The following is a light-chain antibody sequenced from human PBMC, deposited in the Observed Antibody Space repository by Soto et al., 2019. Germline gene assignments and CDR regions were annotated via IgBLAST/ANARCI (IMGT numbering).Light chain of an antibody. CDR1: SSNIGNNY. CDR3: ETWESSLSAVL. Sequence: QAVVTQPPSVSAAPGQKVTISCSGSSSNIGNNYVSWYQQLPGTAPKLLIYDNNRRPSGIPDRFSGSKSGTSATLGITGLQTGDEADYFCETWESSLSAVLFGGGTKVTVL. J-gene: IGLJ2*01. V-gene: IGLV1-51*01. CDR2: DNN.